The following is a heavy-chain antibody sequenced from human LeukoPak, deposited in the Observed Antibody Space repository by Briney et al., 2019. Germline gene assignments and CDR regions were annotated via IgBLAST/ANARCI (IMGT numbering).Heavy chain of an antibody. V-gene: IGHV3-30*01. CDR1: GFTFSSYA. D-gene: IGHD5-12*01. CDR2: ISYDGSNK. Sequence: GGSLRLSCAASGFTFSSYAMHWVRQAPGKGLEWVAVISYDGSNKYYADSVKGRFTIFRDNSKNTLYLQMNSLRAEDTAVYYCARDNLPNSYIVATINYYYYYYMDVWGKGTTVTVSS. CDR3: ARDNLPNSYIVATINYYYYYYMDV. J-gene: IGHJ6*03.